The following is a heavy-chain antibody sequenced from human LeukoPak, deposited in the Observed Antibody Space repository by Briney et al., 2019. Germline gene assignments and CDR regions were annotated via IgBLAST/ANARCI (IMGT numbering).Heavy chain of an antibody. D-gene: IGHD6-19*01. CDR1: GVSFSGYF. CDR3: ARALEDPVAGTIWFDP. CDR2: INHSGNT. V-gene: IGHV4-34*01. J-gene: IGHJ5*02. Sequence: SETLSLTCAVSGVSFSGYFWSWIRQPPGKGLEWLGEINHSGNTNYTPSLKSRVFISVDTSKNQLPLRLSSVTAADTAVYYCARALEDPVAGTIWFDPWGQGTLVTVSS.